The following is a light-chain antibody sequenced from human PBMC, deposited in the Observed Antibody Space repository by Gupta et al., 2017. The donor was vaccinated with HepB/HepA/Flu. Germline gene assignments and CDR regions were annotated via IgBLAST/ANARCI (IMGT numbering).Light chain of an antibody. J-gene: IGLJ1*01. V-gene: IGLV1-40*01. CDR3: QSYDNSLSKDV. Sequence: QSVLTQPPSMSGAPGQRVTISCTGSSSNIGAGYNVHWYQQFPGTAPKLLRYGNNNRPLGVPDRFSASRSGTSAYLAITGLQAEDEADVDCQSYDNSLSKDVLGTGTEV. CDR1: SSNIGAGYN. CDR2: GNN.